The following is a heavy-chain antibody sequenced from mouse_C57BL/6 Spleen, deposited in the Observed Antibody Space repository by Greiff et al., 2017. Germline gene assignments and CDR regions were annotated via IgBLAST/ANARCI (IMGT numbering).Heavy chain of an antibody. CDR3: ARQVHYYAMDY. CDR2: IYPGSGST. Sequence: QVQLQQPGAELVKPGASVKMSCKASGYTFTSYWINWVKQRPGQGLEWIGDIYPGSGSTNYNEKFKSKATLTVDTSSSTAYMQLSSLTSEDSAVYYSARQVHYYAMDYWGQGTSVTVSS. CDR1: GYTFTSYW. V-gene: IGHV1-55*01. J-gene: IGHJ4*01.